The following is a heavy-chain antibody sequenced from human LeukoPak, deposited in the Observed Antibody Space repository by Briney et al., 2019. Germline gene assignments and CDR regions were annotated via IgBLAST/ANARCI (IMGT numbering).Heavy chain of an antibody. CDR2: ISSSGSTI. CDR1: GFTFSDYY. V-gene: IGHV3-11*04. J-gene: IGHJ1*01. D-gene: IGHD4-23*01. Sequence: AGGSLRLSCAASGFTFSDYYMSWIRQAPGKGLEWVSYISSSGSTIYYADSVKGRFTISRDNAKNSLYLQMNSLRAEDTAVYYCTRGDYGGNSAHFQHWGQGTLVTVSS. CDR3: TRGDYGGNSAHFQH.